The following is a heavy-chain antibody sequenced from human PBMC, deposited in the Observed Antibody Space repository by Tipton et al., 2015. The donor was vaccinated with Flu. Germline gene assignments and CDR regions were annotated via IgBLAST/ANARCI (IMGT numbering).Heavy chain of an antibody. CDR1: DYSISSGYY. J-gene: IGHJ4*02. Sequence: TLSLTCAVSDYSISSGYYWGWVRQPPGKGLEWIGCISHSGRTYYNPSLKSRVTISVDTAKNQFSQRLSSVTAADTAVYYCARSTYYYGSGSADYWGQGTPVTVSS. CDR3: ARSTYYYGSGSADY. CDR2: ISHSGRT. V-gene: IGHV4-38-2*01. D-gene: IGHD3-10*01.